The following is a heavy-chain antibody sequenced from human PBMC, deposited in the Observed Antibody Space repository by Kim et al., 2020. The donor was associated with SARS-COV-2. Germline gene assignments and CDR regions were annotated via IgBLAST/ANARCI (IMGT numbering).Heavy chain of an antibody. CDR3: AKDLSTTGTKHYYYYYMDV. D-gene: IGHD1-1*01. J-gene: IGHJ6*03. V-gene: IGHV3-30*18. Sequence: GGSLRLSCAASGFTFSSYGMHWVRQAPGKGLEWVAVISYDGSNKYYADSVKGRFTISRDNSKNTLYLQMNSLRAEDTAVYYCAKDLSTTGTKHYYYYYMDVWGKGTTVTVSS. CDR1: GFTFSSYG. CDR2: ISYDGSNK.